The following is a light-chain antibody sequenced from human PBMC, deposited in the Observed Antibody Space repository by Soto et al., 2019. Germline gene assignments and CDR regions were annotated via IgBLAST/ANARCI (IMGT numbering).Light chain of an antibody. CDR1: QRVSNH. V-gene: IGKV3-15*01. CDR2: AAS. J-gene: IGKJ1*01. Sequence: ETVMTQSPVTLSVSPGDTATLYCRASQRVSNHFAWYQQKPGQAPRLLIYAASTRAAGVPVRFSGSGSETEFTLTIRSLQSEDFALYYCHQYNNWPWTFGQGTKVDIK. CDR3: HQYNNWPWT.